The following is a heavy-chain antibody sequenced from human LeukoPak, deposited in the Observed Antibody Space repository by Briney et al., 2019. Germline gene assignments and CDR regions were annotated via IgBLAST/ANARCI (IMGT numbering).Heavy chain of an antibody. CDR1: GGSISSYY. J-gene: IGHJ2*01. V-gene: IGHV4-59*08. D-gene: IGHD5-12*01. CDR3: ARGYVRWYFDL. Sequence: SETLSLTCTVPGGSISSYYWSWLRQPPGKGLEWIGYIYYSGSTNYNPSLKSRVTISVDTSKNQFSLKLSSVTAADTAVYYCARGYVRWYFDLWGRGTLVTVSS. CDR2: IYYSGST.